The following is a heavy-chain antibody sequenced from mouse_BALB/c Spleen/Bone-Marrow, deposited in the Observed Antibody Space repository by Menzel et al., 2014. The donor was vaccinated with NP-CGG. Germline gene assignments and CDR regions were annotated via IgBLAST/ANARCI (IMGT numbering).Heavy chain of an antibody. V-gene: IGHV5-12-1*01. D-gene: IGHD5-5*01. CDR3: ARTTPYAMDY. J-gene: IGHJ4*01. CDR1: GFAFSSYD. CDR2: ISSGGGST. Sequence: EVKLQESGGGLVKPGGSLKLPCAASGFAFSSYDMSWVRQTPEKRLEWVAYISSGGGSTYYPDTVKGRFTISRDNAKNTLYLQMSSLKSEDTAMYYCARTTPYAMDYWGQGTSVTVSS.